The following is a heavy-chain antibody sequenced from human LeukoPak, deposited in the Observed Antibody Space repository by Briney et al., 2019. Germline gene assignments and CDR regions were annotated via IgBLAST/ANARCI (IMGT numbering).Heavy chain of an antibody. D-gene: IGHD2-2*03. V-gene: IGHV3-33*01. J-gene: IGHJ4*02. Sequence: PGGSLRLSCAASGFSFSDFGIHWVRQAPGKGLEWVAVLSPHANYEYYADSVQGRFVISRDDSKNTVYLQMNSLRDEETAVYYCARDWIDRSLDYWGLGTLVTVSS. CDR2: LSPHANYE. CDR1: GFSFSDFG. CDR3: ARDWIDRSLDY.